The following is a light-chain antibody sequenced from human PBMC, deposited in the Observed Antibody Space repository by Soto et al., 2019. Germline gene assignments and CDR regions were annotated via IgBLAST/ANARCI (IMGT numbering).Light chain of an antibody. Sequence: SYELTQPPSVSVAPGKTARITCGGNNIGSKSVHWYQQKPGQAPVLVIYYDSDRPSGIPERFSGSNSGNTANLTISRVEAGDEADYYCQVWDSSSDSYVFGTGTKLTVL. CDR3: QVWDSSSDSYV. CDR2: YDS. CDR1: NIGSKS. V-gene: IGLV3-21*04. J-gene: IGLJ1*01.